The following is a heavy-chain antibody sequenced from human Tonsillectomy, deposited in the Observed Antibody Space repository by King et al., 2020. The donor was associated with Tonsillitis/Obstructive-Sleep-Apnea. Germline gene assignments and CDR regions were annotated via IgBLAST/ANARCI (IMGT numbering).Heavy chain of an antibody. CDR2: SRPNNGDT. D-gene: IGHD3-22*01. CDR3: ARDYYDSSGYYHGYFQH. J-gene: IGHJ1*01. CDR1: GYTFTSYD. Sequence: QLVQSGAEVKKPGASVKVSCKASGYTFTSYDITWVRQAPGQGLEWMGWSRPNNGDTNYAQKLQGRVTMTSDTSTSTAYMELRSLRSDDTAVYYCARDYYDSSGYYHGYFQHWGQGTLVTVSS. V-gene: IGHV1-18*01.